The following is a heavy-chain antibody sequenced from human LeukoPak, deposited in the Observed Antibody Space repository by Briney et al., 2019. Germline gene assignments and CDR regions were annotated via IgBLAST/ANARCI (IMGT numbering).Heavy chain of an antibody. CDR1: GFTFSSYA. Sequence: GGSLRHSCAASGFTFSSYAMSWVRQAPGKGLEWVSATSGSGVSTYYADSVKGRFTISRDNSKNTLYLQMNSLRAEDTAVYYCGEQLVPKIRGQGTLVTVSS. J-gene: IGHJ4*02. V-gene: IGHV3-23*01. D-gene: IGHD6-13*01. CDR3: GEQLVPKI. CDR2: TSGSGVST.